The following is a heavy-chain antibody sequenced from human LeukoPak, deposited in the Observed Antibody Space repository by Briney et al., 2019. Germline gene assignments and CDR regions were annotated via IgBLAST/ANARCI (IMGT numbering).Heavy chain of an antibody. CDR2: IYHSGST. V-gene: IGHV4-38-2*01. CDR1: GYSISSGYY. CDR3: ARAAAAGIYVLFDY. J-gene: IGHJ4*02. D-gene: IGHD6-13*01. Sequence: PSETLSLTCAVSGYSISSGYYWGWIRHPPGKGLEWIGSIYHSGSTYYNPSLKSRVTISVDTSKNQFSLKLSSVTAADTAVYYCARAAAAGIYVLFDYWGQGTLVTVSS.